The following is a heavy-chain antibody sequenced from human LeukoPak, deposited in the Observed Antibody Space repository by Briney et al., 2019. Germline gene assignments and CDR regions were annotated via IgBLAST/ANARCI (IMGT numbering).Heavy chain of an antibody. CDR2: IIPIFGTA. V-gene: IGHV1-69*01. J-gene: IGHJ4*02. CDR3: ASTYYDFWRGYPRGYYFDY. Sequence: SVKVSCKASGGTFSSYAISWVRQAPGQGLEWMGGIIPIFGTANYAQKFQGRVTITADESTSTAYMELSSLRSEDTAVYYCASTYYDFWRGYPRGYYFDYWGQGTLVTVSS. D-gene: IGHD3-3*01. CDR1: GGTFSSYA.